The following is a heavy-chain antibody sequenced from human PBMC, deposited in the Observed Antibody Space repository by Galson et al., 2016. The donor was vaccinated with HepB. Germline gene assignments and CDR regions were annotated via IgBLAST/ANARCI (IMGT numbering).Heavy chain of an antibody. CDR3: ARGVTKVVPIAIGMDV. CDR1: GFTFTTYS. V-gene: IGHV3-21*01. J-gene: IGHJ6*02. D-gene: IGHD2-21*01. Sequence: SLRLSCAASGFTFTTYSMNWVRQAPGKGLEWVASITRTSDDIYYADSVTGRFTISRDNANNSLFLQMNSLRVEDTAVYYCARGVTKVVPIAIGMDVWGQGTTVTVSS. CDR2: ITRTSDDI.